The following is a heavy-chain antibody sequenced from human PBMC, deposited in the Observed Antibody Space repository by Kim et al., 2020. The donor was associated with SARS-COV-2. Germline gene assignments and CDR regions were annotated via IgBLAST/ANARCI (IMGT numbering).Heavy chain of an antibody. CDR1: GFTFKTYA. D-gene: IGHD6-19*01. V-gene: IGHV3-23*01. CDR3: AKDATRYNGWYYFDF. CDR2: FSDSVGLT. J-gene: IGHJ4*02. Sequence: GGSLRLSCAASGFTFKTYAMGWVRQAPGKGREWVSLFSDSVGLTFYVESVKGRFTISRDTSKNTLSLQMNSMRDEDTAVYYCAKDATRYNGWYYFDFWGQGTLVTVSS.